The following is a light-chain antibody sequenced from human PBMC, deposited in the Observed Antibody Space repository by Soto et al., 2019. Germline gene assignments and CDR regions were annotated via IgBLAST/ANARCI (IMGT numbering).Light chain of an antibody. CDR3: SSYAGSNIL. CDR1: SSDVGGYNY. J-gene: IGLJ2*01. CDR2: EVS. Sequence: HSALTQPPSASGSPGQSVTISCTGTSSDVGGYNYVSWYQQHPGKAPKLMIYEVSKRPSGVPDRFSGSKSGNTASLTVSGLQAEDEADYYCSSYAGSNILFGGGTQLTVL. V-gene: IGLV2-8*01.